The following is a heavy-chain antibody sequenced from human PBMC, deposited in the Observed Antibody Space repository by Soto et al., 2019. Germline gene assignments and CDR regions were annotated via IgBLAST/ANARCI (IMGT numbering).Heavy chain of an antibody. CDR2: INHSGST. Sequence: SETLSLTCAVYGGSFRGYYWSWIRQPPGRGLEWIGEINHSGSTKYNPPLKSRVSISVDTSKNQFSLKLSSVTAADTAVYYCARDFTYYYASGTYYNGDYGIDVWGQGTTVTVSS. V-gene: IGHV4-34*01. CDR1: GGSFRGYY. J-gene: IGHJ6*02. CDR3: ARDFTYYYASGTYYNGDYGIDV. D-gene: IGHD3-10*01.